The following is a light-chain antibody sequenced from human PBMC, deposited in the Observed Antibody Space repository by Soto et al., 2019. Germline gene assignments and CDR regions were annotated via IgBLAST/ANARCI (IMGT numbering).Light chain of an antibody. Sequence: QSALTQPASVSGSPGQSITISCTGTSSDIGTYNLVSWYQHYPGKAPKLMFYGGIKRPPGVSNRFSGPKSGNTAFLTISGLQAEDEADYYCCSYAGSGTENYVFGSGTKVTVL. CDR2: GGI. V-gene: IGLV2-23*01. J-gene: IGLJ1*01. CDR1: SSDIGTYNL. CDR3: CSYAGSGTENYV.